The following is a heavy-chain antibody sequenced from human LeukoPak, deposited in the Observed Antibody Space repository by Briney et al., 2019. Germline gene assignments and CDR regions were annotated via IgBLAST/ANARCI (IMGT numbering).Heavy chain of an antibody. CDR3: ARQSTGGSCYSVGPY. CDR1: GYTLTYYH. D-gene: IGHD2-21*01. V-gene: IGHV1-2*02. J-gene: IGHJ4*02. CDR2: TNPNSGGA. Sequence: GASVKVSCKFSGYTLTYYHMHWVRQAPGQGLEWMGWTNPNSGGANYVQRFQGRVTMTRDTTISTAYMELSSLRSDATAVYFCARQSTGGSCYSVGPYWGQGTLVTVSS.